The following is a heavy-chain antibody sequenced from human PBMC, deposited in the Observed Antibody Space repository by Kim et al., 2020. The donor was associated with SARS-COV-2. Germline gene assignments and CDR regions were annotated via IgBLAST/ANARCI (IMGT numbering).Heavy chain of an antibody. D-gene: IGHD2-15*01. CDR2: ISYDGSNK. Sequence: GGSLRLSCAASGFTFSSYAMHWVRQAPGKGLEWVAVISYDGSNKYYADSVKGRFTISRDNSKNTLYLQMNSLRAEDTAVYYCARDYNVLGYCSGGSCYSDPVWGQGTTVTVSS. V-gene: IGHV3-30-3*01. J-gene: IGHJ6*02. CDR1: GFTFSSYA. CDR3: ARDYNVLGYCSGGSCYSDPV.